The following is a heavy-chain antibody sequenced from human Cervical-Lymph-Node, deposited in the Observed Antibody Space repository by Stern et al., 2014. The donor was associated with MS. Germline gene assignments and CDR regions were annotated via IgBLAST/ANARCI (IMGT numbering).Heavy chain of an antibody. CDR2: IIPLFGTT. Sequence: VQLVESGAEVRKPGSSVKVSCKASGGTFSNSGISWVRQAPGPGLEWMGGIIPLFGTTNYAQKFQGRVTITADKSTGTAFLELKSLTSDDTAVYYCARDLGVGPTAYWGQGTLVTVSS. CDR3: ARDLGVGPTAY. CDR1: GGTFSNSG. D-gene: IGHD1-26*01. V-gene: IGHV1-69*06. J-gene: IGHJ4*02.